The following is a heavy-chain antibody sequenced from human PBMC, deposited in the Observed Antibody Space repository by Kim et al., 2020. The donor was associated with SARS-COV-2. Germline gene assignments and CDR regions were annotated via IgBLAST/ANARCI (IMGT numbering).Heavy chain of an antibody. V-gene: IGHV4-31*02. CDR3: ARESSGAFDI. J-gene: IGHJ3*02. D-gene: IGHD3-22*01. Sequence: SIPSHKRRVNISVDTSKHQFSLKMSSVTAADTAVYYCARESSGAFDIWGQGTMVTVSS.